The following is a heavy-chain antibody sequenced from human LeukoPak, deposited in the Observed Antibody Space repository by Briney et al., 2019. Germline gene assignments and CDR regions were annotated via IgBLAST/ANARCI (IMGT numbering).Heavy chain of an antibody. CDR2: ISGSGGST. V-gene: IGHV3-23*01. CDR3: ARHVIAVGFDY. CDR1: GFTFSSYA. Sequence: PGGSLRLSCAASGFTFSSYAMSWVRQAPGKGLEWVSAISGSGGSTYYADSVKGRFTISRDNAKNSLFLQMNSLRAEDTAVYYCARHVIAVGFDYWGQGTLVTVSS. D-gene: IGHD2-21*01. J-gene: IGHJ4*02.